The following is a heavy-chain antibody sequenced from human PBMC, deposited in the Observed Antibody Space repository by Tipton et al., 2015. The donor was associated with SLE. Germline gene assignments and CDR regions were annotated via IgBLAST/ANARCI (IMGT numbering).Heavy chain of an antibody. V-gene: IGHV4-38-2*02. CDR2: IYRSGST. CDR1: GYSISSGYY. Sequence: TLSLTCTVSGYSISSGYYWGWIRQPPGKGLEWIGSIYRSGSTYYNPSLKSRVTISVDTSKNQFSLKLSSVTAADTTVYYCARDRANSNFDYWGQGTLVTVSS. CDR3: ARDRANSNFDY. J-gene: IGHJ4*02. D-gene: IGHD4-23*01.